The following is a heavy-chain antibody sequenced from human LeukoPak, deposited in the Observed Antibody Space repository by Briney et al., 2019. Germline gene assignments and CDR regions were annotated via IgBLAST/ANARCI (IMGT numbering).Heavy chain of an antibody. J-gene: IGHJ3*02. Sequence: AAVRVSSEPSGDTFTVYYMHWVRQAPGQGREWMGWINPNSGGTNYAQKFQGRVTITRDTSISTAYMELSRLRSDDTAVYYCARAGIWDYSDSSGYHNGAFDIWGQGTMVTVSS. V-gene: IGHV1-2*02. CDR3: ARAGIWDYSDSSGYHNGAFDI. CDR1: GDTFTVYY. CDR2: INPNSGGT. D-gene: IGHD3-22*01.